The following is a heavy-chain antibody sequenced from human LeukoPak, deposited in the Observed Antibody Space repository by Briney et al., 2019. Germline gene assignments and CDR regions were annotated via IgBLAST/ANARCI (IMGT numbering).Heavy chain of an antibody. V-gene: IGHV4-61*02. CDR1: GDSISSGSYY. Sequence: SETLSLTCIVSGDSISSGSYYWTWIRQPAGKGLEWIGRIYATGGSSYNPSLKSRVNIAVDASKNQFSLTLSSVTAADTAVYYCARESLWFGELSYYYYMDVWGKGTTVTISS. CDR3: ARESLWFGELSYYYYMDV. D-gene: IGHD3-10*01. J-gene: IGHJ6*03. CDR2: IYATGGS.